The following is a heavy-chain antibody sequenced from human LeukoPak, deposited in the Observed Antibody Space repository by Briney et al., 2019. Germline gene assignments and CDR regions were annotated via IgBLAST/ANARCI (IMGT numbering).Heavy chain of an antibody. V-gene: IGHV1-24*01. CDR2: FDLEDGET. Sequence: ASVKVSCKVSGYTLSDLSIHWVRQAPGKGLEWMGRFDLEDGETIYAQKFKGRVTMTGDISTDTAYMEMNSLRAGDTAIYYCAKSGNTETVDYWGQGTLVTVSS. D-gene: IGHD6-25*01. CDR1: GYTLSDLS. CDR3: AKSGNTETVDY. J-gene: IGHJ4*02.